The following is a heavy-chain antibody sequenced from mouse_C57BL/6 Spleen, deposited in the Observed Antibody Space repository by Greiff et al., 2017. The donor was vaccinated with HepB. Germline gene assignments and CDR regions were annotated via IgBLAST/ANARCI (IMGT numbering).Heavy chain of an antibody. CDR1: GYTFTDYN. V-gene: IGHV1-22*01. J-gene: IGHJ3*01. CDR2: INPNNGGT. D-gene: IGHD6-2*01. CDR3: ARSVYVSAWFAY. Sequence: VQLQQSGPELVKPGASVKMSCKASGYTFTDYNMHWVKQSHGKSLEWIGYINPNNGGTSYNQKFKGKATFTVNKSSCTAYMELRSLSSADSAVYYCARSVYVSAWFAYWGQVTLVTVSA.